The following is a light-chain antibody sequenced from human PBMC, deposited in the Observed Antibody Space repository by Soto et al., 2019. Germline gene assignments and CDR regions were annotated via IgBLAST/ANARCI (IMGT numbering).Light chain of an antibody. CDR2: SNN. J-gene: IGLJ1*01. CDR3: AAEVYTLSRYV. CDR1: SSNIGSNT. Sequence: QSVLTQPPSASGTPGQRVTISCSGSSSNIGSNTVNWYQQRPGTAPKLLIYSNNQRPSGVPDRFSGSKSGTLASLAISGLQSEDLVDYYCAAEVYTLSRYVFGTGTMVTV. V-gene: IGLV1-44*01.